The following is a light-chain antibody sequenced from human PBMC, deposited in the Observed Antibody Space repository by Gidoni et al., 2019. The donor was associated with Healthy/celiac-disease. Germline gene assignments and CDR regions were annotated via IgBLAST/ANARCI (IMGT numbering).Light chain of an antibody. V-gene: IGKV3-20*01. CDR2: GAS. CDR3: QQLIT. J-gene: IGKJ2*01. CDR1: QSVSSSY. Sequence: IALTQSPGTLSLSPGERATLSCRASQSVSSSYLAWYQQKPGQAPSLLSYGASSRATSIRGRFSGSESRTNFSRTISRLEPEDYSVYGCQQLITFGGXTKLEIK.